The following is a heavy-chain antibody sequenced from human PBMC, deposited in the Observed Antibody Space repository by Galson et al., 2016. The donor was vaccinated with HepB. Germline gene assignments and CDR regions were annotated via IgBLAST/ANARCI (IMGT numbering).Heavy chain of an antibody. V-gene: IGHV5-51*01. CDR1: GYRFTTSW. CDR2: IYPGESET. D-gene: IGHD2-15*01. CDR3: ARRDRNCSGGTCFSRDLCY. J-gene: IGHJ4*02. Sequence: QSGAEVKQPGESLTISCPGSGYRFTTSWIGWVRQMPGQGLEWMGIIYPGESETRYSPSFQGQVTISADKSITTAYLQWGSLKASESTIYFCARRDRNCSGGTCFSRDLCYWGQGTRVSVSS.